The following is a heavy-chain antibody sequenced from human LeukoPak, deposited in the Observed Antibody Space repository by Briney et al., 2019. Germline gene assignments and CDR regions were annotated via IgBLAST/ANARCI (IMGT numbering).Heavy chain of an antibody. CDR3: ARDGRYYDNSGYYLY. D-gene: IGHD3-22*01. Sequence: PSETLSLTCTVSGGSISSSSYYWGWIRQPPGKGLEWIGSIYYSGSTYYNTSLKSRVTISVDTSKNHFSLKLSSVTAADTAVYYCARDGRYYDNSGYYLYWGQGTLVTVSS. J-gene: IGHJ4*02. CDR1: GGSISSSSYY. V-gene: IGHV4-39*07. CDR2: IYYSGST.